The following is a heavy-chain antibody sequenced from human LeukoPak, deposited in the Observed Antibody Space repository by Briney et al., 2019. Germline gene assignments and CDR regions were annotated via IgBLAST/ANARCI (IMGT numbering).Heavy chain of an antibody. V-gene: IGHV4-59*05. D-gene: IGHD3-3*02. CDR3: ARHVWSSPVDS. Sequence: SETLSLTCTVSGGSISSYYWSWIRQPAGKGLEWIGSIYYNANTYYNPSLKSRVTISVDASKIKFSLKLSSVTAADTAVYYCARHVWSSPVDSWGQGTLVIVSS. J-gene: IGHJ4*02. CDR1: GGSISSYY. CDR2: IYYNANT.